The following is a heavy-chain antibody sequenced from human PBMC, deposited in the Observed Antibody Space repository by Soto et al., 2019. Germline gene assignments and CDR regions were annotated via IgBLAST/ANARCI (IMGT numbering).Heavy chain of an antibody. J-gene: IGHJ6*02. CDR3: AREGLRYFDWSLIYGMDV. Sequence: GGSLRLSCAASGFTFSSYGMHWVRQAPGKGLEWVAVIWYDGSNKYYADSVKGRFTISRDNSKNTLYLQMNSLRAEDTAVYYCAREGLRYFDWSLIYGMDVWGQGTTVTVSS. V-gene: IGHV3-33*01. D-gene: IGHD3-9*01. CDR2: IWYDGSNK. CDR1: GFTFSSYG.